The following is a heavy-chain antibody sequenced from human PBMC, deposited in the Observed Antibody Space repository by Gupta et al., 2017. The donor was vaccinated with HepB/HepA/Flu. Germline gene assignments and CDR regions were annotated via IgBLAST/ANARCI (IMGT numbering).Heavy chain of an antibody. V-gene: IGHV1-8*01. CDR1: GYTFTSYD. D-gene: IGHD6-13*01. Sequence: QVQLVQSGAEVKKPGASVKVSCKASGYTFTSYDINWVRQATGQGLEWMGWMNPNSGNTGYAQKFQGRVTMTRNTSISTAYMELSSLRSEDTAVYYCARGRIAAAGTSGAFDIWGQGTMVTVSS. CDR3: ARGRIAAAGTSGAFDI. CDR2: MNPNSGNT. J-gene: IGHJ3*02.